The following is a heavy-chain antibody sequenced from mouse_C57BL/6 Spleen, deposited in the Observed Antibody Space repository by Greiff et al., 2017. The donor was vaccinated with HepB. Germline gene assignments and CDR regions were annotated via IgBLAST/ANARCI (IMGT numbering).Heavy chain of an antibody. J-gene: IGHJ2*01. D-gene: IGHD2-5*01. V-gene: IGHV10-1*01. CDR3: VRQRSNYYFDY. CDR2: IRSKSNNYAT. CDR1: GFSFNTYA. Sequence: EVQVVESGGGLVQPKGSLKLSCAASGFSFNTYAMNWVRQAPGKGLEWVARIRSKSNNYATYYADSVKDRFTISRDDSESMLYLQMNNLKTEDTAMYYCVRQRSNYYFDYWGQGTTLTVSS.